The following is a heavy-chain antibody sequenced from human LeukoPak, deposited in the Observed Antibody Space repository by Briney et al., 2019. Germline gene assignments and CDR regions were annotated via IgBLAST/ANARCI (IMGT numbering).Heavy chain of an antibody. Sequence: GGSLRLSCAASGFNFPPYWMHWVRQAPGKGLVWVSRVSYDGLTTAYAESVKGRFTISRDNARNTVDLQMNSLRAEDTAVYYCARESAAAGDWFFDPWGRGSPVIVSS. V-gene: IGHV3-74*01. CDR1: GFNFPPYW. CDR2: VSYDGLTT. CDR3: ARESAAAGDWFFDP. J-gene: IGHJ2*01. D-gene: IGHD6-25*01.